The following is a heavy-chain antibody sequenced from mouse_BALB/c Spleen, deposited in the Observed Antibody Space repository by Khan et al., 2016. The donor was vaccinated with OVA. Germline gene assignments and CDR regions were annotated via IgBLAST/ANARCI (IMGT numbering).Heavy chain of an antibody. D-gene: IGHD2-2*01. Sequence: QFPLQQSGAELMKPGASVKISCKATGYTFSSYWIEWVKQRPGHGLEWIGDILPGSVSTNYNERFKGKATFTADTSSNTAYMQLSSLTSEDSAVYYCARGGYGGFAYWGQGTLVTVSA. V-gene: IGHV1-9*01. CDR3: ARGGYGGFAY. CDR1: GYTFSSYW. CDR2: ILPGSVST. J-gene: IGHJ3*01.